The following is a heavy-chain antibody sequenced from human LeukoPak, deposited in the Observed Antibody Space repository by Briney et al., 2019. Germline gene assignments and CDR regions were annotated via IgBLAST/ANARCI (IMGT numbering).Heavy chain of an antibody. V-gene: IGHV3-23*01. Sequence: GGSLRLSCAASGFTFSSYAVSWVRQAPGKGLEWVSAISGSGGSTYYADSVKGRFTISRDNSKNTRDLQMNSLRADDTAVYYCAKDGSSWSPINSFDPWGQGTLVTVSA. J-gene: IGHJ5*02. CDR3: AKDGSSWSPINSFDP. CDR1: GFTFSSYA. CDR2: ISGSGGST. D-gene: IGHD6-13*01.